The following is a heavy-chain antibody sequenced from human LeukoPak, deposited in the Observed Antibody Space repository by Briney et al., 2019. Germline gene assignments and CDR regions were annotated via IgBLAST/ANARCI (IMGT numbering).Heavy chain of an antibody. V-gene: IGHV3-53*01. CDR3: ARGSTIFGMVIMGNY. CDR1: GFTVSSNY. CDR2: IYSGGST. D-gene: IGHD3-3*01. J-gene: IGHJ4*02. Sequence: GGSLRLSCAASGFTVSSNYMNWVRQAPGKGLEWVSVIYSGGSTYYADSVKGRFTISRDNSKNTLYLQMNSLRAEDTAVYYCARGSTIFGMVIMGNYWGQGTLVTVSS.